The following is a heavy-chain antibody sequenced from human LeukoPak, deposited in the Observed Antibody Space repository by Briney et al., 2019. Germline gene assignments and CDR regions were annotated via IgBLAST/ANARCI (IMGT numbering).Heavy chain of an antibody. V-gene: IGHV4-39*01. CDR3: ARSVKTVLGYCSSTSCRENAFDI. CDR1: GGSISSSSYY. J-gene: IGHJ3*02. Sequence: SETLSLTCTVSGGSISSSSYYWGWIRQPPGKGLEWIGSIYYSGSTYCNPSLKSRVTISVDTSKNQFSLKLSSVTAADTAVYYCARSVKTVLGYCSSTSCRENAFDIWGQGTMVTVSS. D-gene: IGHD2-2*01. CDR2: IYYSGST.